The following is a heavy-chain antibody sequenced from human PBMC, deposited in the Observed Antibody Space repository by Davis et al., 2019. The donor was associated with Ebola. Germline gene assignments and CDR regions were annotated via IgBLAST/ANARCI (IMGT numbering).Heavy chain of an antibody. CDR3: ASDAPLRIVLMVYAIRHYYYGMDV. D-gene: IGHD2-8*01. V-gene: IGHV1-18*01. Sequence: AASVKVSCKASGYTFTSYGISWVRQAPGQGLEWMGWISAYNGNTNYAQKLQGRVTMTTDTSTSTAYMELRSLRSDDTAVYYCASDAPLRIVLMVYAIRHYYYGMDVWGKGTTVTVSS. CDR2: ISAYNGNT. J-gene: IGHJ6*04. CDR1: GYTFTSYG.